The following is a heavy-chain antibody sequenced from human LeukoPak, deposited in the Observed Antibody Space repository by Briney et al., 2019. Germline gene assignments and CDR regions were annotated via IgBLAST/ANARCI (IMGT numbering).Heavy chain of an antibody. V-gene: IGHV3-48*01. CDR1: GFTFSRSS. CDR2: ISSSSSTI. D-gene: IGHD1-1*01. CDR3: ATTLDY. J-gene: IGHJ4*02. Sequence: PGGSLRLSCAASGFTFSRSSMNWVRQAPGKGLEWVSYISSSSSTIYYADSVKGRFTISRDNAKNSLYLQMNSLRAEDTAVYYCATTLDYWGQGTLVTVSS.